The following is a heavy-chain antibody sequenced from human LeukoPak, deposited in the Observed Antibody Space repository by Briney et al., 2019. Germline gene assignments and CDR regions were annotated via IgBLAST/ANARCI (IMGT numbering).Heavy chain of an antibody. J-gene: IGHJ4*02. CDR3: ARGGYGSGSYYKGGFDY. Sequence: SETLSLTCAVYGGSFSGYYWSWIRQPPGKGLEWIGEINHSGSTNYNQSLKSRVTISVDKSKNQFSLKLSSVTAADTAVYYCARGGYGSGSYYKGGFDYWGQGTLVTVSS. D-gene: IGHD3-10*01. CDR2: INHSGST. CDR1: GGSFSGYY. V-gene: IGHV4-34*01.